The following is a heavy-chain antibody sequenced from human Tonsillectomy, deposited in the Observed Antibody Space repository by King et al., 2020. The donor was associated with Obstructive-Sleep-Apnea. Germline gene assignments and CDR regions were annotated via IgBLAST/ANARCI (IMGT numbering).Heavy chain of an antibody. Sequence: QLQESGPGLVKPSENLSLTCTVSGGSISSSSYYWGWIRQPPGKGLEWIGSIYYSGSTYYNPSLKSRVTISVDTSKNQFSLKLSSVTAADTAVYYCARWSQYSGYDDSDYWGQGTLVTVSS. CDR3: ARWSQYSGYDDSDY. J-gene: IGHJ4*02. D-gene: IGHD5-12*01. CDR2: IYYSGST. V-gene: IGHV4-39*01. CDR1: GGSISSSSYY.